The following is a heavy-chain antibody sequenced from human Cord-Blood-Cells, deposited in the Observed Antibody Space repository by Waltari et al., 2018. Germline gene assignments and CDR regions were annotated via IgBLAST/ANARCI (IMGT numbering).Heavy chain of an antibody. J-gene: IGHJ4*02. CDR3: AKEESDY. CDR2: ISVSVCSK. D-gene: IGHD3-10*01. CDR1: GLTFSTYA. V-gene: IGHV3-23*01. Sequence: EVQLLESGVGLVQLGGSLRLSCAAFGLTFSTYAMSCVRQAPGKGLEWVSAISVSVCSKYYADSVKGRFTISRDNSKNTLYLQMNSLRAEDTAVYYCAKEESDYWGQGTLVTVSS.